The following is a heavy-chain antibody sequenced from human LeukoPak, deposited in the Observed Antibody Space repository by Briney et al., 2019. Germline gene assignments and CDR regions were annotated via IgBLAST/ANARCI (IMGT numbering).Heavy chain of an antibody. CDR2: INPSGGST. CDR3: ARAGIWFGESTA. Sequence: ASVKVSCKASGYSFTSSYMHWVRQAPGQGLEWMGIINPSGGSTTYAQKFQGRVTLTRDMSTSTVYMDLSSLRYEDTAVYYCARAGIWFGESTAWGQGTLVTVSS. V-gene: IGHV1-46*01. J-gene: IGHJ5*02. D-gene: IGHD3-10*01. CDR1: GYSFTSSY.